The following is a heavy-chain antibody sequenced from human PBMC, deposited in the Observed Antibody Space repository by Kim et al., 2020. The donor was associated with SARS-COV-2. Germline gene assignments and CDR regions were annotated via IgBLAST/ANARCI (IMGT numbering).Heavy chain of an antibody. D-gene: IGHD6-13*01. CDR2: INPNSGGT. V-gene: IGHV1-2*02. CDR3: ARGPSVSSSP. Sequence: ASVKVSCKASGYTFSDYYVHWVRQAPGQGLEWMGWINPNSGGTNFAQKFRGRVTMTRDTSISTAYMELSSLTSDDTAVYYCARGPSVSSSPWGQGTLVTV. J-gene: IGHJ5*02. CDR1: GYTFSDYY.